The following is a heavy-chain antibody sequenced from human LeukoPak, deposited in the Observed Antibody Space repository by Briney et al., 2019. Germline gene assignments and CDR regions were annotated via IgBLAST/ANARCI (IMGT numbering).Heavy chain of an antibody. CDR1: GFTFSSYG. V-gene: IGHV3-30*02. D-gene: IGHD3-3*01. CDR2: IRYDGSNK. J-gene: IGHJ4*02. CDR3: AKGFPVLEWLLSDY. Sequence: PGGSLRLSCAASGFTFSSYGMHWVRQAPGKGLEWVTFIRYDGSNKYYADSVKGRFTISRDNSKNTLYLQMNSLRAEDTAVYYCAKGFPVLEWLLSDYWGQGTLVTVSS.